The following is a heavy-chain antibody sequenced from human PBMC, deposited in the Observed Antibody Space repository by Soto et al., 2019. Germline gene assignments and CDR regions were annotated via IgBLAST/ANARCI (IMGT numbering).Heavy chain of an antibody. D-gene: IGHD2-2*01. J-gene: IGHJ5*02. Sequence: GGSLRLSCAASGFTFSSYGMNWVRQAPGKGLEWVSSISSSSYIYYADSVKGRFTISRDNAKNSLYLQMNSLRAEDTAVYYCARGPRDIVVVPAANLFDPWGQGTLVTVSS. CDR3: ARGPRDIVVVPAANLFDP. CDR1: GFTFSSYG. V-gene: IGHV3-21*01. CDR2: ISSSSYI.